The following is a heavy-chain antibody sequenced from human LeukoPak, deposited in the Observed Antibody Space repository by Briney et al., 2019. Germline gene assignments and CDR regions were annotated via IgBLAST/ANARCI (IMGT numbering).Heavy chain of an antibody. V-gene: IGHV3-30-3*01. CDR1: GFTFSSYA. J-gene: IGHJ4*02. CDR2: ISYDGSNK. D-gene: IGHD3-22*01. Sequence: GGSLRLSCAASGFTFSSYAMHWVRQAPGKGLEWVAVISYDGSNKYYADSVKGRFTISRDNSKNTLYLQMNSLRAEDTAVYYRARAPLDDSSGYYYTPSFDYWGQGTLVTVSS. CDR3: ARAPLDDSSGYYYTPSFDY.